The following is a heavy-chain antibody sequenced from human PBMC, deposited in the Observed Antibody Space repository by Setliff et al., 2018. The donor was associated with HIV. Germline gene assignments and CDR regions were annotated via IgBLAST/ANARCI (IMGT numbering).Heavy chain of an antibody. V-gene: IGHV3-64*02. CDR1: GFTFSSYF. CDR2: ISSKGGST. Sequence: GGSLRLSCAASGFTFSSYFMHWVRQAPGKGLEYVSAISSKGGSTYYADSVKGRFTISRDNSKNTLYLQMGSLRVEDMAVYYCARRGYCSSTTCYYDYRGQGTLVTVSS. D-gene: IGHD2-2*01. CDR3: ARRGYCSSTTCYYDY. J-gene: IGHJ4*02.